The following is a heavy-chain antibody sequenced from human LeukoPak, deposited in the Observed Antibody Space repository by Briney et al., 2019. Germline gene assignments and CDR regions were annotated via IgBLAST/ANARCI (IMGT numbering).Heavy chain of an antibody. CDR3: AKVLDQLRYFDWLLCVHYGMDV. Sequence: GGSLRLSCAASGFTFSSYAMSWVRQAPGKGLEWVSAISGSGGSTYYADSVKGRFTISRDNSKNTLYLQMNSLRAEDTAVYYCAKVLDQLRYFDWLLCVHYGMDVWGKGTTVTVSS. V-gene: IGHV3-23*01. J-gene: IGHJ6*04. CDR2: ISGSGGST. CDR1: GFTFSSYA. D-gene: IGHD3-9*01.